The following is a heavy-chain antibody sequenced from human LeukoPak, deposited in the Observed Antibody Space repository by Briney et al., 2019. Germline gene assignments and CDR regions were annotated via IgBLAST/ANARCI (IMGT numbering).Heavy chain of an antibody. J-gene: IGHJ4*02. CDR3: PRDGVTPNY. Sequence: ASVKVSCKASGYTFTGYYMHWVRQAPGQGLEWMGWINPNSGGTNYAQKFQGRVTMTRDTSISTAYLERSRLTSGDTALYYCPRDGVTPNYWGQGTLVTVSS. D-gene: IGHD4-23*01. CDR2: INPNSGGT. CDR1: GYTFTGYY. V-gene: IGHV1-2*02.